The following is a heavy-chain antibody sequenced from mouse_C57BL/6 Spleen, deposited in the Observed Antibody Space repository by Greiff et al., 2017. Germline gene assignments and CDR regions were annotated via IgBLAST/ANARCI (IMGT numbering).Heavy chain of an antibody. Sequence: QVQLQQPGAELVKPGASVKLSCKASGYTFTSYWMPWVKQRPGQGLEWIGEIDPSDSYTNYNQKFKGKATLTVDTSSSTAYMQLSSLTSEDSAVYYCARSGGSNYFDYWGQGTTLTVSS. V-gene: IGHV1-50*01. D-gene: IGHD3-2*02. CDR3: ARSGGSNYFDY. CDR2: IDPSDSYT. CDR1: GYTFTSYW. J-gene: IGHJ2*01.